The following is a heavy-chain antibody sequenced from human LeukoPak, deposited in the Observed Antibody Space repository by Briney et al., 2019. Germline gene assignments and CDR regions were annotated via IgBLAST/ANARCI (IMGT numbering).Heavy chain of an antibody. CDR1: GFTISGNY. CDR3: ARAPAGHVLDF. CDR2: VSSGGTT. V-gene: IGHV3-53*01. Sequence: GGSLRLSCAASGFTISGNYMAWVRQAPVKGLEWVSVVSSGGTTDYADSVKGRFTISRDDSKNTLYLQMNSLRAEDTAVYYCARAPAGHVLDFWGQGSLVTVSS. J-gene: IGHJ4*02. D-gene: IGHD6-6*01.